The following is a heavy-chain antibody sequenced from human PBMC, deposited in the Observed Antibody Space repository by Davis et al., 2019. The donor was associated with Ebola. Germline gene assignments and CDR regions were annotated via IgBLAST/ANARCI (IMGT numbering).Heavy chain of an antibody. V-gene: IGHV1-69*05. CDR2: IIPIFGTA. CDR1: GGTFSTYA. D-gene: IGHD3-22*01. Sequence: SVKVSCKASGGTFSTYAISWVRQAPGQGLEWMGGIIPIFGTANYAQKFQERVTITRDMSTSTAYMELSSLRSEDTAVYYCAADPIYYDPPYGMDVWGQGTTVTVSS. J-gene: IGHJ6*02. CDR3: AADPIYYDPPYGMDV.